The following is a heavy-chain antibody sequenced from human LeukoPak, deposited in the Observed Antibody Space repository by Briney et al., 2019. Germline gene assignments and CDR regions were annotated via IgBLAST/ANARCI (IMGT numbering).Heavy chain of an antibody. J-gene: IGHJ6*03. Sequence: ASVKVSCKASGYTFTSYGISWARQAPGQGLEWMGWISAYNGNTNYAQKLQGRVTMTTDTSTSTAYMELRSLRSDDTAVYYCARESEYYGSGWGMQVTYMDVWGKGTTVTVSS. V-gene: IGHV1-18*01. CDR2: ISAYNGNT. D-gene: IGHD3-10*01. CDR1: GYTFTSYG. CDR3: ARESEYYGSGWGMQVTYMDV.